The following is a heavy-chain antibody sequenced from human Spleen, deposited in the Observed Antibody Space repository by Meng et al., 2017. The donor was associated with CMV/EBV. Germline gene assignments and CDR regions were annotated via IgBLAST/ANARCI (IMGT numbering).Heavy chain of an antibody. CDR3: ARVSPLRVGVVTPPSWFDP. D-gene: IGHD3-3*01. Sequence: QWQLRESAPGLVKSCETCSIPCTVSGGSIRSYYASWIRQPAGKGLEWIGRIYTSGSTNYNPSLKSRVTMSVDTSKNQFSLKLSSVTAADTAVYYCARVSPLRVGVVTPPSWFDPWGQGTLVTVSS. CDR1: GGSIRSYY. V-gene: IGHV4-4*07. CDR2: IYTSGST. J-gene: IGHJ5*02.